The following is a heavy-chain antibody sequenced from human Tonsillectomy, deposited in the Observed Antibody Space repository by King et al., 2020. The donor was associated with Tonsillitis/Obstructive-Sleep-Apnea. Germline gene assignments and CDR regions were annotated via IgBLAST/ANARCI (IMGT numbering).Heavy chain of an antibody. V-gene: IGHV1-2*06. CDR3: ARDSSPSTIVLNWLDP. D-gene: IGHD2-8*02. CDR1: GYTFSDYY. CDR2: INPNSGGT. Sequence: QLVQSGAEVKKPGASVKVSCKASGYTFSDYYMHWVRQAPGQGLEWMGRINPNSGGTNYAQKFQGRVAMTRETSISTAYMELSRLRSDDTAVYYCARDSSPSTIVLNWLDPWGQGTLVTVSS. J-gene: IGHJ5*02.